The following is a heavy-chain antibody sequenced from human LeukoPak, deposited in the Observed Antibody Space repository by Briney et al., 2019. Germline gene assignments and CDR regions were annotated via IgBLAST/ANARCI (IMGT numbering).Heavy chain of an antibody. D-gene: IGHD1-26*01. CDR2: IKEDGSAK. CDR3: ARGGSYSRY. CDR1: GFTFSTYS. Sequence: PGGSLRLSCAASGFTFSTYSMSWVRQAPGKGLEWVANIKEDGSAKYYVDSVKGRFTISRDKAGNSLYLQMNSLRAEDTAVYYCARGGSYSRYWGQGTLVTVSS. V-gene: IGHV3-7*01. J-gene: IGHJ4*02.